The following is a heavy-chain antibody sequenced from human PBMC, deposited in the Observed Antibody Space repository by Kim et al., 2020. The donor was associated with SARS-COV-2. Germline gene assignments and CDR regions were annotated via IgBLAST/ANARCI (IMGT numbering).Heavy chain of an antibody. J-gene: IGHJ4*02. Sequence: GGSLRLSCAASGFTFSDYSMSWFRQAPGKGLEWVSSISGSAIGTYYADSVKGRFTISRDNSKSTLVLQMNSLRAEDTAVFYCAKDVTASVWGQGTQVTVS. V-gene: IGHV3-23*01. CDR1: GFTFSDYS. CDR3: AKDVTASV. CDR2: ISGSAIGT. D-gene: IGHD6-19*01.